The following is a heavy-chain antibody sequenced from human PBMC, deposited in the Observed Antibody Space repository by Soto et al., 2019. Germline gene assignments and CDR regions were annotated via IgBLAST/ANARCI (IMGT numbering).Heavy chain of an antibody. J-gene: IGHJ4*02. CDR3: ALRSLAVVPAY. D-gene: IGHD3-22*01. CDR2: LYYGRSA. V-gene: IGHV4-59*01. Sequence: QVQLQESGPGLVKPSETLSLTCAVSGDSISSYYCMWIRQPPGKGLESIGYLYYGRSANYNPSLKSRVTLSVDRSTNLCPLTLISMTAAYTAVYYCALRSLAVVPAYLGQGTLVTVSS. CDR1: GDSISSYY.